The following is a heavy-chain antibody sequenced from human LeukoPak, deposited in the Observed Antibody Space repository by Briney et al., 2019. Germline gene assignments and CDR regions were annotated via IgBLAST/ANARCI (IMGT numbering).Heavy chain of an antibody. CDR1: GFTFSSGY. CDR2: ISSDGSST. J-gene: IGHJ4*02. Sequence: GGSLRLSCAVSGFTFSSGYMHWVRQPPGKGPVWVSRISSDGSSTIYADSVKGRFTISRDDARNTLYLQMNSLRDADTAVYYCARYTGGGVYWGQGTLVTVSS. V-gene: IGHV3-74*01. CDR3: ARYTGGGVY. D-gene: IGHD2-2*02.